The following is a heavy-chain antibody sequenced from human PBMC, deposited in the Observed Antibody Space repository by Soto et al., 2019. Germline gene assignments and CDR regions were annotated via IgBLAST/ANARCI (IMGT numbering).Heavy chain of an antibody. J-gene: IGHJ3*02. D-gene: IGHD2-2*02. CDR3: ARNTGTSPVEI. CDR1: GFSFTSYY. V-gene: IGHV1-46*03. CDR2: TNPTGDST. Sequence: QVQLVQSGSELKKPGASVKVSCQAHGFSFTSYYIHCLRQAPGQGPEWMGMTNPTGDSTTYAQKFQGRLTMTRDRSTRTVFMDLSSLRSDDTAVYYCARNTGTSPVEIWGHGTLVTVSS.